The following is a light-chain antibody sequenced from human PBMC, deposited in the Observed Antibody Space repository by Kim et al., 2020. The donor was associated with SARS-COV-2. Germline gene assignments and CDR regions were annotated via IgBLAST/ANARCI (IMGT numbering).Light chain of an antibody. J-gene: IGLJ2*01. V-gene: IGLV3-1*01. CDR1: KLGDKY. Sequence: ELTQPPSVSVSPGQTASITCSGDKLGDKYACWYQQKPGQSPVLVIYQDSKRPSGIPERFSGSNSGTSASLAITGLQAEDEADYYCQSYDSSLVVFGGG. CDR3: QSYDSSLVV. CDR2: QDS.